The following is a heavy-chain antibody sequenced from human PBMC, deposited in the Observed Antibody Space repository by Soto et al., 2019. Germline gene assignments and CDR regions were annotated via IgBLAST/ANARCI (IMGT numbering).Heavy chain of an antibody. CDR1: GGSISSDGFY. CDR3: SREGRINKSALDY. Sequence: VQLQESGPRLVKPSQTLSLTCTVSGGSISSDGFYWSWTRQHPGKGLEWIGYIFYSGTIYYNPSLKSRVTISVDSSKNQFSLKLTSVTAADTAVYYCSREGRINKSALDYWGQGTLVTVSS. J-gene: IGHJ4*02. CDR2: IFYSGTI. V-gene: IGHV4-31*03.